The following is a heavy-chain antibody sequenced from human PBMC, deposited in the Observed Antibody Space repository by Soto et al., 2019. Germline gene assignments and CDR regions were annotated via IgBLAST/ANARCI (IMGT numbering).Heavy chain of an antibody. CDR3: AGEEWLATIKLDFAY. J-gene: IGHJ4*02. CDR1: GGSMRSYY. CDR2: IYYSGST. D-gene: IGHD5-12*01. V-gene: IGHV4-59*01. Sequence: PSETLSLTCTVSGGSMRSYYWSWIRQSPGKGLEWIGYIYYSGSTNYNPSLNSRVAISLDTSKNQLSLMLSSVTAADTAVYYCAGEEWLATIKLDFAYWGQGTPVTVSS.